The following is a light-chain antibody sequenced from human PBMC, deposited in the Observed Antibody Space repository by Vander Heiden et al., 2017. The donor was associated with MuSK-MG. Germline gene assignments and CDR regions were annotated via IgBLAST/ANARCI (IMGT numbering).Light chain of an antibody. Sequence: DIVMTQSPDSLAVSLGERATINCKSSQSVLYSSNNKNYLAWYQQKPGQPPKLLIYWASTRESGVPDRFSGSGSGTDFTLTISSLHAEDVAVYYCQQYESTPWTFGQGTKLEIK. CDR3: QQYESTPWT. CDR1: QSVLYSSNNKNY. J-gene: IGKJ1*01. V-gene: IGKV4-1*01. CDR2: WAS.